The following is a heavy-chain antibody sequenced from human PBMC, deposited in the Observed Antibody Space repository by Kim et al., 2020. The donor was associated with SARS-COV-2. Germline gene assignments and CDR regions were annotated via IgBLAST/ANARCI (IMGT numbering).Heavy chain of an antibody. D-gene: IGHD6-19*01. Sequence: SETLSLTCAVYGGSFSGYYWSWIRQPPGKGLEWIGEINHSGSTNYNPSLKSRVTISVDTSKNQFSLKLSSVTAADTAVYYCARRRRLAQENWFDPWGQGTLVTVSS. CDR1: GGSFSGYY. V-gene: IGHV4-34*01. CDR2: INHSGST. J-gene: IGHJ5*02. CDR3: ARRRRLAQENWFDP.